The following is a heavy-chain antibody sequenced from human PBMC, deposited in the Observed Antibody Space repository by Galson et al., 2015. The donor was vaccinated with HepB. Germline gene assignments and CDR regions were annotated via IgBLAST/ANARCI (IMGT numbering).Heavy chain of an antibody. D-gene: IGHD3-22*01. CDR2: INPSGGST. V-gene: IGHV1-46*01. CDR1: GGTFSSYA. Sequence: SVKVSCKASGGTFSSYAISWVRQAPGQGLEWMGIINPSGGSTSYAQKFQGRVTMTRDTSTSTVYMELSSLRSEDTAVYYCARDLFGYDSSGYSRDLTAEKKYFQHWGRGTLVTVSS. J-gene: IGHJ1*01. CDR3: ARDLFGYDSSGYSRDLTAEKKYFQH.